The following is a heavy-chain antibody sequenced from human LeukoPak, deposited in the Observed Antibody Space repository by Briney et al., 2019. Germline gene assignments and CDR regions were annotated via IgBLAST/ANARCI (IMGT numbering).Heavy chain of an antibody. V-gene: IGHV4-4*07. CDR3: ARGRRYDFWSGDFAFDP. CDR1: GGSISSYY. D-gene: IGHD3-3*01. J-gene: IGHJ5*02. CDR2: IYTSGST. Sequence: SETLSLTCTVSGGSISSYYWSWIRQPAGKGLEWIGRIYTSGSTNYNPSLKSRVTMSVDTSKNQISLKESSVTAADTAVYYCARGRRYDFWSGDFAFDPWGQGTLVTVSS.